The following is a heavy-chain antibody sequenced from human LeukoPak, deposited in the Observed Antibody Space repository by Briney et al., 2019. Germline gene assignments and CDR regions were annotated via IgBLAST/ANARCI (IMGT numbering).Heavy chain of an antibody. Sequence: SATLSLTCTVSGGSISGQYWSWIRQPPGKGLEWIGFVSYSGSTNYNPSLNGRVTISLDTSKNQFSLRLNSVTAADTAVYYCARGGASSRYFDYWGQGTLVTVSS. D-gene: IGHD1-26*01. V-gene: IGHV4-59*11. J-gene: IGHJ4*02. CDR1: GGSISGQY. CDR2: VSYSGST. CDR3: ARGGASSRYFDY.